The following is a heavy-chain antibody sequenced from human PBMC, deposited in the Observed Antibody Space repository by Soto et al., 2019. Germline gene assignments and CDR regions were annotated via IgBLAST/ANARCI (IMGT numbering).Heavy chain of an antibody. D-gene: IGHD3-10*01. V-gene: IGHV3-33*01. CDR1: GFTFSSYG. CDR3: ARDHTEEVSYGSGSYYRSSYYGMDV. Sequence: GGSLRLSCAASGFTFSSYGMHWVRQAPGKGLEWVAVIWYDGSNKYYADSVKGRFTISRDNSKNTLYLQMNSLRAEDTAVYYCARDHTEEVSYGSGSYYRSSYYGMDVWGQGTTVTVSS. J-gene: IGHJ6*02. CDR2: IWYDGSNK.